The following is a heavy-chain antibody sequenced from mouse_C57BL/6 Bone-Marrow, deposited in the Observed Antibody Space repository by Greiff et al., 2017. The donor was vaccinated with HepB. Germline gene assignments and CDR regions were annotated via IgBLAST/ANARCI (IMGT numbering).Heavy chain of an antibody. CDR3: AREEENYYGSSYPNYFDY. CDR1: GYAFSSSW. V-gene: IGHV1-82*01. CDR2: IYPGDGDT. D-gene: IGHD1-1*01. Sequence: QVQLQQSGPELVKPGASVKISCKASGYAFSSSWMNWVKQRPGKGLEWIGRIYPGDGDTNYNGKFKGKATLTADKSSSTAYMQLSSLTSEDSAVYFCAREEENYYGSSYPNYFDYWGQGTTLTVSS. J-gene: IGHJ2*01.